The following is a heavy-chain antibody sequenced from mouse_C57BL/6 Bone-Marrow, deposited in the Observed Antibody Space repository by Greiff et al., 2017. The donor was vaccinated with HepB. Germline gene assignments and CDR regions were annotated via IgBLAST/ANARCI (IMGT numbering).Heavy chain of an antibody. CDR2: IYPRDGST. V-gene: IGHV1-85*01. CDR3: ARGAVVALYYYAMDY. D-gene: IGHD1-1*01. J-gene: IGHJ4*01. Sequence: VKLVESGPELVKPGASVKLSCKASGYTFTSYDINWVKQRPGQGLEWIGWIYPRDGSTKYNEKFKGKATLTVATSSSTAYMELHSLTSEDSAVYFCARGAVVALYYYAMDYWGQGTSVTVSS. CDR1: GYTFTSYD.